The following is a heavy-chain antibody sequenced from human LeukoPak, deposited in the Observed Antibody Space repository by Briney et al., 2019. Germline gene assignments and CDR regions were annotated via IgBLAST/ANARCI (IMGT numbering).Heavy chain of an antibody. CDR2: ISGSGGST. V-gene: IGHV3-23*01. J-gene: IGHJ4*02. Sequence: GGSLRLSCAASGFTFSNYWMSWVRQAPGKGLEWVSAISGSGGSTYYADSVKGRFTISRDNSKNTLYLQINSLRAEDTAVYYCANFDRGYSSPFDYWGQGTLVTVSS. CDR1: GFTFSNYW. D-gene: IGHD5-18*01. CDR3: ANFDRGYSSPFDY.